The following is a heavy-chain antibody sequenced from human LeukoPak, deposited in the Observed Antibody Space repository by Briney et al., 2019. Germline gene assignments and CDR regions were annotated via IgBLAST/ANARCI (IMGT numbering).Heavy chain of an antibody. CDR3: ARGKWEVRGVIKYFDY. CDR1: GGSISSGSYY. J-gene: IGHJ4*02. D-gene: IGHD3-10*01. Sequence: SETLSLTCTVSGGSISSGSYYWSWIRQPAGKGLEWIGRIYTSGSTNYNPSLKSRVTISVDTSKNQFSLKLSSVTAADTAVYYCARGKWEVRGVIKYFDYWGQGTLVTVSS. V-gene: IGHV4-61*02. CDR2: IYTSGST.